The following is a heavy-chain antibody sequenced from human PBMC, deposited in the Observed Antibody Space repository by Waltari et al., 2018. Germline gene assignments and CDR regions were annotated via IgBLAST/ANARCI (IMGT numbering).Heavy chain of an antibody. V-gene: IGHV3-48*04. CDR3: ARDEYSSGWGEGLFDY. J-gene: IGHJ4*02. CDR1: GFTFSSYS. Sequence: EVQLVESGGGLVQPGGSLRLSCAASGFTFSSYSMNWVSQAPGKGLEWVSYISSSSSTIYYADSVKGRFTISRDNAKNSLYLQMNSLRAEDTAVYYCARDEYSSGWGEGLFDYWGQGTLVTVSS. CDR2: ISSSSSTI. D-gene: IGHD6-19*01.